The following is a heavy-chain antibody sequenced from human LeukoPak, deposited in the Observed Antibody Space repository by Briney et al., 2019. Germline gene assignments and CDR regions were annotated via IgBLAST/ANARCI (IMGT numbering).Heavy chain of an antibody. Sequence: GGSLRLSCAASGFTFSSYMMTWVRQAPGKGLEWVANIKPDGGEKFYVDSVRGRFTISRDNAKNTLYLQMNSLRAEDTAVYYCAGRRVLDASFDYWGQGTLVTVSS. J-gene: IGHJ4*02. D-gene: IGHD3-16*01. CDR1: GFTFSSYM. CDR3: AGRRVLDASFDY. V-gene: IGHV3-7*01. CDR2: IKPDGGEK.